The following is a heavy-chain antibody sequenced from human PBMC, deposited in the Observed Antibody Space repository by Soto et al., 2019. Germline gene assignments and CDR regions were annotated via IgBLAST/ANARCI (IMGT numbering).Heavy chain of an antibody. J-gene: IGHJ5*02. Sequence: QVQLQESGPGLVKPSQTLSLTCTVSGGSISSGGYYWSWIRQHPGKGQEWIGYIYYSGSTYYNPSLKSRVTISVDTSKNRSSPKLSSVTAAPTAAHYRATSIAPWAQGTWVTVSS. CDR2: IYYSGST. V-gene: IGHV4-31*03. CDR3: ATSIAP. CDR1: GGSISSGGYY.